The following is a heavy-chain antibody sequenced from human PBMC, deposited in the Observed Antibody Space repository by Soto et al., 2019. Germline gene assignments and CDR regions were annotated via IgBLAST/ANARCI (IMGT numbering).Heavy chain of an antibody. CDR1: GDTFSTYS. Sequence: QVQLVQSGAEVKKPGSSVKVSCKASGDTFSTYSISWVRQAPGQGLEWLGGIIPILGTPSYAQRFQGRVTITADKSTSTAYMELSSLRSEDTAVYYCARERSRYDRSGYYRPDYWGQGTLVTVFS. V-gene: IGHV1-69*06. CDR3: ARERSRYDRSGYYRPDY. D-gene: IGHD3-22*01. CDR2: IIPILGTP. J-gene: IGHJ4*02.